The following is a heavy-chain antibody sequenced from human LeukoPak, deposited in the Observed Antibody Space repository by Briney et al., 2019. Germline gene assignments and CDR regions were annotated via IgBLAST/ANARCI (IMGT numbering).Heavy chain of an antibody. CDR3: ARDDTAMVTAD. CDR2: IIPIFGTA. Sequence: ASVKVSCKASGGTFSSYAISWVRQAPGQGLEWMGGIIPIFGTANYAQKFQGRVTITTDESTSTAHIELSSLRSEDTAVYYCARDDTAMVTADWGQGTLVTVSS. D-gene: IGHD5-18*01. CDR1: GGTFSSYA. J-gene: IGHJ4*02. V-gene: IGHV1-69*05.